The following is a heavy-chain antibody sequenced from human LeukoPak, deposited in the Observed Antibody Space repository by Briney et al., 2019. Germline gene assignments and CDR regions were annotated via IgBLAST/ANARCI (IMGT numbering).Heavy chain of an antibody. J-gene: IGHJ4*02. D-gene: IGHD3-22*01. CDR2: INHSGST. V-gene: IGHV4-34*01. Sequence: SETLSFTCAVYGGSFSGYYWSWIRQPPGKGLEWIGEINHSGSTNYNPSLKGRVTISVDTSKNQFSLKLSSVTAADTAVYYCARLYLYDSSGYHYFDYWGQGTLVTVSS. CDR1: GGSFSGYY. CDR3: ARLYLYDSSGYHYFDY.